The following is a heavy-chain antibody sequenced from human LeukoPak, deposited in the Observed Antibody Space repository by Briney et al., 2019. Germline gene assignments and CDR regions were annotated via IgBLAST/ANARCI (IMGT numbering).Heavy chain of an antibody. V-gene: IGHV3-21*01. D-gene: IGHD3-3*01. Sequence: GGSLRLSCAASGFTLSNYRMTWLRQAPGKGLEWVSSISTSGSYIYYADSVKGRFTISRDNAKNSLYLQMNSLRAEDTAVYYCARDLSPGVDPSSCFNYGGQGTLVTVSS. CDR1: GFTLSNYR. CDR2: ISTSGSYI. CDR3: ARDLSPGVDPSSCFNY. J-gene: IGHJ4*02.